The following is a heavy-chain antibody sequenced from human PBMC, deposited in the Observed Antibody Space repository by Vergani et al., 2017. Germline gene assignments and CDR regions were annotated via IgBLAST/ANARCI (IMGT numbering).Heavy chain of an antibody. J-gene: IGHJ6*02. V-gene: IGHV3-33*05. CDR3: ARKHISNYYDSSGYYYMGYYYGMDV. CDR2: ISYNGGNQ. CDR1: GFKFSNFG. Sequence: QEQLLQSGGGVVQPGRSLRLSCAAAGFKFSNFGMHWVRQVPGKGLEWVAFISYNGGNQYYADSVQGRFTISRDNTKNILYLQMSSLRAEDTAVYYCARKHISNYYDSSGYYYMGYYYGMDVWGQGTTVTVSS. D-gene: IGHD3-22*01.